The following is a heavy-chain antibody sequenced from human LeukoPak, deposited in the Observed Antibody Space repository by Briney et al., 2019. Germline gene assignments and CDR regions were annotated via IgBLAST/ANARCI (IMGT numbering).Heavy chain of an antibody. CDR1: GGSISSSSYY. D-gene: IGHD6-19*01. Sequence: SETLSLTCTVSGGSISSSSYYWGWIRQPPGKGLEWIGSIYYSGSTNYNPSLKSRVTISVDTSKNQFSLKLSSVTAADTAVYYCARGPTGYSSGWYYYYYMDVWGKGTTVTISS. V-gene: IGHV4-39*07. J-gene: IGHJ6*03. CDR3: ARGPTGYSSGWYYYYYMDV. CDR2: IYYSGST.